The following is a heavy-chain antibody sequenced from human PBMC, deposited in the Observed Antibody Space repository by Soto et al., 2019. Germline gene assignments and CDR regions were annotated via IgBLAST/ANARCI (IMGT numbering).Heavy chain of an antibody. CDR3: AKERYYDSSGPRSWFDP. J-gene: IGHJ5*02. CDR1: GFSFSDYY. D-gene: IGHD3-22*01. Sequence: PGGSLRLSCAASGFSFSDYYMTWIRQAPGQGLEWVSYISSRSGTIFYADSVKGRFTLSRDNSKNTLYLQMNSLRAEDTAVYYCAKERYYDSSGPRSWFDPWGQGILVTVSS. V-gene: IGHV3-11*01. CDR2: ISSRSGTI.